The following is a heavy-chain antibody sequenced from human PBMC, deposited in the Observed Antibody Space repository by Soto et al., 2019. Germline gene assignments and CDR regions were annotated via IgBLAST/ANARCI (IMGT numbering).Heavy chain of an antibody. CDR2: ISSSGSTI. D-gene: IGHD6-19*01. Sequence: PGGSLRLSCAASGFTFSSYEMNWVRQAPGKGLEWVSYISSSGSTIYYADSVKGRFTISRDNAKNSLYLQMNSLRAEDTAVYYCARGRRMAGVFDYWGQGTLVTVSS. CDR3: ARGRRMAGVFDY. CDR1: GFTFSSYE. J-gene: IGHJ4*02. V-gene: IGHV3-48*03.